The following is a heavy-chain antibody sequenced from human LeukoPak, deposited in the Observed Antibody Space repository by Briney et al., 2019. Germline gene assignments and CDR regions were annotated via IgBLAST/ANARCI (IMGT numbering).Heavy chain of an antibody. D-gene: IGHD3-10*01. V-gene: IGHV3-30*02. Sequence: SGGSLRLSCAASGFTFSSYGMHWVRQAPGKGLEWVAFIRYDGSNKYYADSVKGRFTISRDNSKNTLYLQMNSLRAEDTAVYYCAKDLSPLLWFGEPQNYFDYWGQGTLVTVSS. J-gene: IGHJ4*02. CDR2: IRYDGSNK. CDR1: GFTFSSYG. CDR3: AKDLSPLLWFGEPQNYFDY.